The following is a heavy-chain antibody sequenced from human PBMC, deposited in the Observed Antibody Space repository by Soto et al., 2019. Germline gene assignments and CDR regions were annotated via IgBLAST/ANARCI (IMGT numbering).Heavy chain of an antibody. CDR2: LSYDGSNK. CDR3: AKGLYYYDSSGYLDY. J-gene: IGHJ4*02. CDR1: GFTFSTYA. Sequence: GGSLRLSCAASGFTFSTYAMHWVRQAPGKGLEWVAVLSYDGSNKYYADSVKGRFTISRDNSKNTLYLQMNSLRAEDTAVYYCAKGLYYYDSSGYLDYWGQGTLVTVSS. D-gene: IGHD3-22*01. V-gene: IGHV3-30*18.